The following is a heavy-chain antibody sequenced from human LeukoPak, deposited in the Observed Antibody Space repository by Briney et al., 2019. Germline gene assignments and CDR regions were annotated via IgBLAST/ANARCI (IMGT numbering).Heavy chain of an antibody. D-gene: IGHD1-1*01. CDR1: GASISRGSW. V-gene: IGHV4-4*02. CDR2: FSHSGII. CDR3: ARNGGHNQEH. Sequence: SETLSLTCDVSGASISRGSWWSWVRQPPGKGLEWIGEFSHSGIIIFNPSLRSRVTISVDKSRNQFSLNLISVTAADTAVYFCARNGGHNQEHWGQGTLVTVSS. J-gene: IGHJ4*02.